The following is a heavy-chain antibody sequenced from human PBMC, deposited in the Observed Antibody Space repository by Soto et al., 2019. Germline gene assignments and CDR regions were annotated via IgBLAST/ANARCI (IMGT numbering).Heavy chain of an antibody. V-gene: IGHV4-4*02. CDR3: ARHYDDRANNAFDI. J-gene: IGHJ3*02. Sequence: QVQLRESGPGLVKPSGTLSLTCAVSGDSIISGHWWSWVRQSPGKGLEWIGEIYHSGSTNDNPSLKSRVTMSVDKSKNQVSLNLISVTAADTAIYYCARHYDDRANNAFDIWGQGTLVTVSS. CDR1: GDSIISGHW. CDR2: IYHSGST. D-gene: IGHD3-16*01.